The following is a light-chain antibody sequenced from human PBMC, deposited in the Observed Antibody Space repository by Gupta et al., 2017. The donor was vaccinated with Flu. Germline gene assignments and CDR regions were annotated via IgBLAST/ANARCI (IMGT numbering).Light chain of an antibody. V-gene: IGKV1-39*01. CDR1: QNIHAY. J-gene: IGKJ2*01. CDR3: QQTHSTPPT. CDR2: GAS. Sequence: DIQMTHSPSSLSASVGDRITITCRASQNIHAYLNWYQQRPGNSPKLLIYGASSLQSGVPSRFSGSGSGTKFILTISSLKAGDFATYYCQQTHSTPPTFGQGTKLDIK.